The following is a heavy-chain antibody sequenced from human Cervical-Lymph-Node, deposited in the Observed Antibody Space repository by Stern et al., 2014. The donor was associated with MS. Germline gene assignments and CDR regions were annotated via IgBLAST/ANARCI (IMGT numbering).Heavy chain of an antibody. V-gene: IGHV4-59*01. CDR3: AREGEYCSGSRCYPFLDY. D-gene: IGHD2-15*01. CDR2: ISHTGSV. J-gene: IGHJ4*02. CDR1: GGSLRSYY. Sequence: QVQLQESGPGLVKPSETLSLTCTVSGGSLRSYYWNWIRQAPGKGLEWLGFISHTGSVSYSPSLSSRVAMSVDTSKSQFSLTVSSVTAADTAVYYCAREGEYCSGSRCYPFLDYWGQGTLVTVSS.